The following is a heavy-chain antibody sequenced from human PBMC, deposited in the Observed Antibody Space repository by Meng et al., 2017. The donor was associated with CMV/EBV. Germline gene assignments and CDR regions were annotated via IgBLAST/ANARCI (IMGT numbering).Heavy chain of an antibody. V-gene: IGHV1-2*02. CDR2: INPNSGGT. J-gene: IGHJ6*02. CDR1: GYTFTGYY. Sequence: ASVKVSCKASGYTFTGYYMHWVRQAPGQGLEWMGWINPNSGGTNYAQKFQGRVTMTRDTSISTAYMELSRLRSDDTAVYYCSRRGYYYYYGMDVWGQGTTVTVSS. CDR3: SRRGYYYYYGMDV.